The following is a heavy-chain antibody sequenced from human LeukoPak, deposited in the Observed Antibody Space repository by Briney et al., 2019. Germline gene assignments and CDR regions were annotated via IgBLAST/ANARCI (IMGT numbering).Heavy chain of an antibody. CDR2: INWNGGST. CDR1: GFTFDDYG. CDR3: ARELGSSWWGGFDY. Sequence: GGSLRLSCAASGFTFDDYGMSWVRQAPGKGLEWVSGINWNGGSTGYADSVKGRFTISRDNAKNSLYLQMNSLRAEDTALYYCARELGSSWWGGFDYWGQGTLVTVSS. D-gene: IGHD6-13*01. V-gene: IGHV3-20*04. J-gene: IGHJ4*02.